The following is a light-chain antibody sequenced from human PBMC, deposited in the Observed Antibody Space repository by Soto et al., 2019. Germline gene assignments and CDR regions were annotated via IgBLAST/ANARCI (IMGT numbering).Light chain of an antibody. CDR1: QGISSY. Sequence: AIRITQSPSSLSASTGYRVTITCRASQGISSYLAWYQQKPGKAPKLLIYAASTLQSGVPSRFSGSGSGTEFTLTISSLQPDDFATYYCQHYNSYSEAFGQGTKVDIK. J-gene: IGKJ1*01. CDR3: QHYNSYSEA. CDR2: AAS. V-gene: IGKV1-8*01.